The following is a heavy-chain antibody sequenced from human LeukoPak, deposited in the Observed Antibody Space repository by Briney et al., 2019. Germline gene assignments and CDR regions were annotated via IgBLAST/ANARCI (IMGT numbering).Heavy chain of an antibody. D-gene: IGHD4-11*01. CDR2: ISSSSSYI. CDR1: GSTFSSYS. Sequence: GGSLRLSCAASGSTFSSYSMNWVRQAPGKGLEWVSSISSSSSYIYYADSVKGRFTISRDNAKNSLYLQTNSLRAEDTAVYYCARELQYHGGFDYWGQGTLVTVSS. V-gene: IGHV3-21*01. CDR3: ARELQYHGGFDY. J-gene: IGHJ4*02.